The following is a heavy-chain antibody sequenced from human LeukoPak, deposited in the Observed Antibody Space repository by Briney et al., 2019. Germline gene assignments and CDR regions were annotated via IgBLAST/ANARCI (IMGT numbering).Heavy chain of an antibody. CDR1: GGSISSGGYY. CDR3: AIQYCSGGSCYFGY. D-gene: IGHD2-15*01. Sequence: PSETLSLTCTVSGGSISSGGYYWSWIRQHPGKGLEWIGYIYYSGSTYYNPSLKSRVTISVDTSKNQFSLKLSSVTAADTAVYYCAIQYCSGGSCYFGYWGRGTLVTVSS. J-gene: IGHJ4*02. CDR2: IYYSGST. V-gene: IGHV4-31*03.